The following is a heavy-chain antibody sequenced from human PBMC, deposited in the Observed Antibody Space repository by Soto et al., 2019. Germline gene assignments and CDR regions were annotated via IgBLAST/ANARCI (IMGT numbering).Heavy chain of an antibody. CDR3: ASRQGGMDV. CDR2: IDPSDSYT. CDR1: GYSFTSDW. J-gene: IGHJ6*02. Sequence: GEALKISCEHSGYSFTSDWISWVRQMPGKGLEWMGRIDPSDSYTNYSPSFQGHVTISADKSISTAYLQWSSLKASDTAMYYCASRQGGMDVWGQATTVTVSS. V-gene: IGHV5-10-1*01.